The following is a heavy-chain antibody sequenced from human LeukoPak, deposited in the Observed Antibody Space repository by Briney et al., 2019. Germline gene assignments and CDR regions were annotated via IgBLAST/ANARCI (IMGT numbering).Heavy chain of an antibody. J-gene: IGHJ6*03. CDR3: AGEGGRYDFWSGFNYYYYMDV. V-gene: IGHV1-69*05. CDR2: IIPIFGTA. D-gene: IGHD3-3*01. Sequence: GSSVKVSCKXSGGTFSSYAISWVRQAPGQGLEWMGGIIPIFGTANYAQKFQGRVTITTDESTSTVYMELSSLRSEDTAVYYCAGEGGRYDFWSGFNYYYYMDVWGKGTTVTVSS. CDR1: GGTFSSYA.